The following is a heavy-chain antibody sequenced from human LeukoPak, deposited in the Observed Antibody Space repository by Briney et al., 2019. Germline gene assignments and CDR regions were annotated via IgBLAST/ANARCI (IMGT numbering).Heavy chain of an antibody. Sequence: PSETLSLTCTVSGGSISSYYWSWIRQSPGKGLEWIGSIYYSGSTYYNPSLKSRVTISVDTSKNQFSLKLSSVTAADTAVYYCARHPDYVFDYWGQGTLVTVSS. CDR1: GGSISSYY. D-gene: IGHD4-17*01. CDR2: IYYSGST. CDR3: ARHPDYVFDY. V-gene: IGHV4-59*05. J-gene: IGHJ4*02.